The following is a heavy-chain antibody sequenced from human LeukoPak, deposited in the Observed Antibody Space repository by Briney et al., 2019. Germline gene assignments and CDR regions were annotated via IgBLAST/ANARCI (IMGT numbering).Heavy chain of an antibody. CDR1: GVSISTYY. D-gene: IGHD3-10*01. CDR3: ARDLNYGSYYYYYYYMDV. V-gene: IGHV4-59*01. J-gene: IGHJ6*03. CDR2: IYYSGST. Sequence: PSETLSLTGTVSGVSISTYYWTWIRQPPGKGLEWIGYIYYSGSTNYNPSLKSRVTISVDTSKNQFSLKLSSVTAADTAVYYCARDLNYGSYYYYYYYMDVWGKGTTVTVSS.